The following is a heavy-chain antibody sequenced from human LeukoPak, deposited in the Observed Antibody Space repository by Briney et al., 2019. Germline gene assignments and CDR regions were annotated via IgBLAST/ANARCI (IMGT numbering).Heavy chain of an antibody. D-gene: IGHD2-15*01. V-gene: IGHV3-53*01. CDR1: GFTVSSNY. Sequence: GGSLRLSCAASGFTVSSNYMSWVRQAPGKGLEWVSVIYSGGSTYYADSVKGRFTISRDNSKNTLYLQMNSLRAEDTAVYYCAKALYCSGGSCYPRYFDYWGQGTLVTVSS. J-gene: IGHJ4*02. CDR3: AKALYCSGGSCYPRYFDY. CDR2: IYSGGST.